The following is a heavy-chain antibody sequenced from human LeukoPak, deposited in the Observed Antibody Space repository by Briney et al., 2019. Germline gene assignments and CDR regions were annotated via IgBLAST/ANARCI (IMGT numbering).Heavy chain of an antibody. V-gene: IGHV3-64*04. CDR1: RFTSSRYA. CDR3: ARDETAAASDGYYGMDV. Sequence: PGGPRRLSGSASRFTSSRYAMHWFRQAPGKGLEYVSAIRNNGGSTYYADSVKGRFTISRDNAKNSLYLQINSLRGEDTAVYYCARDETAAASDGYYGMDVWGQGTTVTVSS. D-gene: IGHD6-13*01. CDR2: IRNNGGST. J-gene: IGHJ6*02.